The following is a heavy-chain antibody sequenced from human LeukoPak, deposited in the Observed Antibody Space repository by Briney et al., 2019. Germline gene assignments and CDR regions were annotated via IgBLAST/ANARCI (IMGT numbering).Heavy chain of an antibody. CDR2: ISYDGSNK. D-gene: IGHD1-26*01. CDR1: GLTFSSYA. Sequence: PGRSLRLSCAASGLTFSSYAMHWVRQAPGKGLEWVAVISYDGSNKYYADSVKGRFTMSGDKSKNTLYLQMNSLRPEDTAFYYCARGPGPIAGAKNPFDIWGQGTMVTVSS. J-gene: IGHJ3*02. V-gene: IGHV3-30*01. CDR3: ARGPGPIAGAKNPFDI.